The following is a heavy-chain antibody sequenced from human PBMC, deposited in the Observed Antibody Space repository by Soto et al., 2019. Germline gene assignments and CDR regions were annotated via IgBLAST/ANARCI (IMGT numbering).Heavy chain of an antibody. J-gene: IGHJ6*03. D-gene: IGHD3-3*01. CDR2: ISSSSSYI. V-gene: IGHV3-21*01. CDR3: AREGYDFWSGYRPADYYYYYYIDV. Sequence: PGGSDRNSCADAEIVYLGGRRIIDSQAPGKGLEWVSSISSSSSYIYYADSVKGRFTISRDNAKNSLYLQMNSLRAEDTAVYYCAREGYDFWSGYRPADYYYYYYIDVWGKGTTVTVSS. CDR1: EIVYLGGR.